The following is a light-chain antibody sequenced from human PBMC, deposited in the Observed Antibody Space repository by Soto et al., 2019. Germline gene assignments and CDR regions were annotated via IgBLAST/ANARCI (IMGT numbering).Light chain of an antibody. CDR2: AAS. V-gene: IGKV1-8*01. CDR1: QGISSY. Sequence: AIRMTQSPSSLSASTGDRVTITCRASQGISSYLAWYQQKPGKAPKLLIYAASTLQSGVLSRFSGSGSGTDFTLTISCLQSEDFATYYCQQYYSYPPMYTFGQGTKLEIK. CDR3: QQYYSYPPMYT. J-gene: IGKJ2*01.